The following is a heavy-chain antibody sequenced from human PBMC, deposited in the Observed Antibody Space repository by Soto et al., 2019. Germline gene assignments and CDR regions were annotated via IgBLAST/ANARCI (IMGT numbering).Heavy chain of an antibody. CDR1: GGTFSSYT. J-gene: IGHJ4*02. CDR2: IIPILGIA. V-gene: IGHV1-69*02. Sequence: QVQLVQSGAEVKKPGSSVKVSCKASGGTFSSYTISWVRQAPGQGLEWMGRIIPILGIANYAQKFQGRVTITADKSTSTAYMELSSLRSEDTAVYYCASTYSGSDSVSDYWGQGTLVTVSS. D-gene: IGHD5-12*01. CDR3: ASTYSGSDSVSDY.